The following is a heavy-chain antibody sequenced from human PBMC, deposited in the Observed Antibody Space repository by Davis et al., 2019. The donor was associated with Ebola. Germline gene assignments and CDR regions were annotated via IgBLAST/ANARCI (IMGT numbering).Heavy chain of an antibody. V-gene: IGHV3-30*04. Sequence: PGGSLRLSCAASGFTFSSYAMHWVRQAPGKGLEWVAVISYDGSNKYYADSVKGRFTISRDNSKNTLYLQLNSLRAEDTAVYYCAKCWGAVDPFDPWGQGTLVTVSS. D-gene: IGHD3-10*02. J-gene: IGHJ5*02. CDR2: ISYDGSNK. CDR3: AKCWGAVDPFDP. CDR1: GFTFSSYA.